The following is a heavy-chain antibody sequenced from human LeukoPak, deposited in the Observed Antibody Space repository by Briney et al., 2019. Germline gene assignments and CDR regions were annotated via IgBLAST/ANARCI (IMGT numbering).Heavy chain of an antibody. CDR1: GYTFTGYY. Sequence: ASVKASCKASGYTFTGYYMHWVRQAPGQGLEWMGWINPNSGGTNYAQKFQGRVTMTRDTSISTAYMELSRLRSDDTAVYYCARGPVYSSSWYNWFDPWGQGTLVTVSS. V-gene: IGHV1-2*02. J-gene: IGHJ5*02. D-gene: IGHD6-13*01. CDR3: ARGPVYSSSWYNWFDP. CDR2: INPNSGGT.